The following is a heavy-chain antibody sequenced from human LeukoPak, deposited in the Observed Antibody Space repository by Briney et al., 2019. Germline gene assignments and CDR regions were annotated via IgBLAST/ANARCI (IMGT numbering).Heavy chain of an antibody. CDR3: ARDGWYYDSSGPQGNGMDV. V-gene: IGHV4-61*08. D-gene: IGHD3-22*01. Sequence: SETLSLTCTVSGGSISSGGYYWSWIRQPPGKGLEWIGYIYYSGSTNYNPSLKSRVTISVDTSKNQFSLKLSSVTAADTAVYYCARDGWYYDSSGPQGNGMDVWGQGTTVTVSS. J-gene: IGHJ6*02. CDR2: IYYSGST. CDR1: GGSISSGGYY.